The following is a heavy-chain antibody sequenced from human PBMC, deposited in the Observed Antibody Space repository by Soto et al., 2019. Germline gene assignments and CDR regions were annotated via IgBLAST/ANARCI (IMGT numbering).Heavy chain of an antibody. J-gene: IGHJ4*02. CDR3: ARHFQDYNWNYVYYFDY. CDR2: IYYSGST. Sequence: QLQLQESGPGLVKPSETLSLTCTVSGGSISSSSYYWGWIRQPPGKGLEWIGSIYYSGSTYYNPSLKRRVTISVDTSKNQCSLKLSSVTAADTAVYYCARHFQDYNWNYVYYFDYWGQGTLVTVSS. V-gene: IGHV4-39*01. D-gene: IGHD1-7*01. CDR1: GGSISSSSYY.